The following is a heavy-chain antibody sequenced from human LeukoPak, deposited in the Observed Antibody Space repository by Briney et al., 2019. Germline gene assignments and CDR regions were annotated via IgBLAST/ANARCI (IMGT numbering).Heavy chain of an antibody. CDR3: ARNSIVVVPAAVYWYFDL. CDR1: GYTFTGYY. CDR2: INANSGGT. Sequence: ASVKLSCKASGYTFTGYYMHYVRQSPVQGLEWMVWINANSGGTNYAQKFKGRVTMTRDTSISTVYMELSRLRSDDTAVYYCARNSIVVVPAAVYWYFDLWGRGTLVTVSS. D-gene: IGHD2-2*01. J-gene: IGHJ2*01. V-gene: IGHV1-2*02.